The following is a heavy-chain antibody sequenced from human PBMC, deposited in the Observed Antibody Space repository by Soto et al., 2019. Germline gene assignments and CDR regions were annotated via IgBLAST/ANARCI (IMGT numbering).Heavy chain of an antibody. J-gene: IGHJ4*02. CDR2: IYPGDSDT. V-gene: IGHV5-51*01. CDR3: ARLYSPKYYYDSSGYYLDY. Sequence: GESLTISCTCSGYSFTRYWIGWVRQMPGKGLEWMGIIYPGDSDTRYSPSFQGQVTISADKSISTAYLQWSSLKASDTAMYYCARLYSPKYYYDSSGYYLDYWGQGTLVTVSS. CDR1: GYSFTRYW. D-gene: IGHD3-22*01.